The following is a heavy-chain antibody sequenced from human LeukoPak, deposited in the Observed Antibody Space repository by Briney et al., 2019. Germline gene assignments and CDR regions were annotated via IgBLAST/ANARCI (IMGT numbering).Heavy chain of an antibody. CDR1: GGSFSGYY. V-gene: IGHV4-34*01. J-gene: IGHJ6*02. CDR3: ARRSGSQDPYYYYGMDV. D-gene: IGHD2-15*01. CDR2: IYYSGST. Sequence: PSETLSLTCAVYGGSFSGYYWSWIRQPPGKGLEWIGSIYYSGSTYYNPSLKSRVTISVDTSKNQFSLKLSSVTAADTAVYYCARRSGSQDPYYYYGMDVWGQGTTVTVSS.